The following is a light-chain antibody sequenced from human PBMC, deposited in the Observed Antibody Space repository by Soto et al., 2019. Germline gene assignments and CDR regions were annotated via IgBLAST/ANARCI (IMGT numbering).Light chain of an antibody. J-gene: IGLJ7*01. Sequence: QSVLTQPLSASGTPGQRVTISCSGSSSNIGSNTVNWYQQLPGTAPKLLIYSNNQRPSGVPDRFSGSKSGTSASLAISGLQSEDEADYYCAAWDDSLNGAVFGGGTQLTVL. V-gene: IGLV1-44*01. CDR2: SNN. CDR1: SSNIGSNT. CDR3: AAWDDSLNGAV.